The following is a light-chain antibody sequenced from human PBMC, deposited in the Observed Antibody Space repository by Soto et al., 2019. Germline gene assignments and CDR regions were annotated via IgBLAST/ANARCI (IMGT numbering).Light chain of an antibody. Sequence: EIVLTQSPGTLSLSPGERATLSCRASQDIGSSNVAWYQHKPGLAPRLLLYGASSRATGIPDRFSGSGSGTDFTLAINRLEPEDSAVYYCQQYYSSPRTFGRGTKVDIK. CDR3: QQYYSSPRT. J-gene: IGKJ1*01. CDR2: GAS. CDR1: QDIGSSN. V-gene: IGKV3-20*01.